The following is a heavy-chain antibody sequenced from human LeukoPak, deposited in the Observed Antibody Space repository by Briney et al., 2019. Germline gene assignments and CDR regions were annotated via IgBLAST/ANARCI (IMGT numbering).Heavy chain of an antibody. CDR1: GGSISSYY. CDR3: AREGGEGATQTFDY. D-gene: IGHD1-26*01. V-gene: IGHV4-59*12. CDR2: IYYSGST. Sequence: NSSETLSLTCTVSGGSISSYYWSWIRQPPGKGLEWIGCIYYSGSTNYNPSLKSRVTISVDTSKNQFSLKLSSVTAADTAVYYCAREGGEGATQTFDYWGQGTLVTVSS. J-gene: IGHJ4*02.